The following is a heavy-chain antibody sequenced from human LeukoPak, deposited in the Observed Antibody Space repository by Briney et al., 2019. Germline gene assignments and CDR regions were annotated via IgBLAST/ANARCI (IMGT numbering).Heavy chain of an antibody. V-gene: IGHV3-30*18. CDR2: ISYDGSNK. J-gene: IGHJ4*02. D-gene: IGHD6-13*01. CDR1: GLTFNNYG. CDR3: AKDPLGYSRSSPGDY. Sequence: GGSLRLSCAASGLTFNNYGMHWVRQAPGKGLEWVAVISYDGSNKYYADSVKGRFTISRDNSKNTLYLQMNSLRAEDTAVYYCAKDPLGYSRSSPGDYWGQGTLVTVSS.